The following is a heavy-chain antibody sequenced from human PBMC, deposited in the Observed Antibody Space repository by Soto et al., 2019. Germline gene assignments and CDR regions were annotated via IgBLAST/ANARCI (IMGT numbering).Heavy chain of an antibody. V-gene: IGHV4-59*01. CDR3: AMIRGLGEVSPYFDH. D-gene: IGHD3-16*01. Sequence: QVQLQESGPGLVKPSETLSLTCTVSRDSISNYFWTWIRQPPGRGLEWIGYISYSGTTNYNASLKSRVTISVDTSANQFALRVRSVTAADTAVYYCAMIRGLGEVSPYFDHWGQGALVTVSS. CDR2: ISYSGTT. J-gene: IGHJ4*02. CDR1: RDSISNYF.